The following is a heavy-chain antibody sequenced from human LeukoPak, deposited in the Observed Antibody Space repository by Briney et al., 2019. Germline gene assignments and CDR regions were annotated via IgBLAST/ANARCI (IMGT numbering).Heavy chain of an antibody. V-gene: IGHV5-51*01. Sequence: GESLKISCKGSGYTFTICWIGWVRQMPGKGLEWMGIIYPDDSDTRYSRSFQGQVTISADKSINTAYLQWSSLKASDTAMYYCARLDYGANLRGDAFDIWGQGTMVTVSS. CDR1: GYTFTICW. CDR2: IYPDDSDT. CDR3: ARLDYGANLRGDAFDI. J-gene: IGHJ3*02. D-gene: IGHD4/OR15-4a*01.